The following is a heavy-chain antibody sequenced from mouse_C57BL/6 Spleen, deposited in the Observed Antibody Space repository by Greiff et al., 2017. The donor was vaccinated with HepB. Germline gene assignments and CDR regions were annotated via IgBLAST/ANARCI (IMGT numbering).Heavy chain of an antibody. Sequence: EVKLMESGPVLVKPGASVKMSCKASGYTFTDYYMNWVKQSHGKSLEWIGVINPYNGGTSYNQKFKGKATLTVDKSSSTAYMELNSLTSEDSAVYYCARRITTVVATDYYAMDYWGQGTSVTVSS. CDR3: ARRITTVVATDYYAMDY. CDR2: INPYNGGT. V-gene: IGHV1-19*01. J-gene: IGHJ4*01. CDR1: GYTFTDYY. D-gene: IGHD1-1*01.